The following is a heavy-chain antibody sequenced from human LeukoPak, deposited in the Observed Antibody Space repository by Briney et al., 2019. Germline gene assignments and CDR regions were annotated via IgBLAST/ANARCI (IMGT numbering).Heavy chain of an antibody. V-gene: IGHV4-39*07. CDR1: GGSISRSNYY. Sequence: SPSETLSLTCTVSGGSISRSNYYWGWIRQPPGKGLEWIGTIYYSGSTYYNPSLKSRVTISLDTSKNQFSLKLSSVTAADTAVYYWARGFKMVEYWGKPNWFDPWGQGTLVTVSS. J-gene: IGHJ5*02. D-gene: IGHD7-27*01. CDR3: ARGFKMVEYWGKPNWFDP. CDR2: IYYSGST.